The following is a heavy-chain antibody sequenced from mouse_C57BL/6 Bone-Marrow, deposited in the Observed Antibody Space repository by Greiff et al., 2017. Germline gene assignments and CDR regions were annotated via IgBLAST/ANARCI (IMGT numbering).Heavy chain of an antibody. V-gene: IGHV1-20*01. CDR1: GYTFTDYY. CDR3: ARPLLFYGSSGYAMDY. J-gene: IGHJ4*01. CDR2: INPYNGDT. Sequence: EVQLQESGPVLVKPGASVKMSCKASGYTFTDYYMNWVKQSHGKSLEWIGRINPYNGDTFYNQKFKGKATLTVDKSSSTAHMELRSLTSEDSAVYYCARPLLFYGSSGYAMDYWGQGTSVTVSS. D-gene: IGHD1-1*01.